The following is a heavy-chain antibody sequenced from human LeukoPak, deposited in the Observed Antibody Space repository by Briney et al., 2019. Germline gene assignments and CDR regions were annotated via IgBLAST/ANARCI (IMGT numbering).Heavy chain of an antibody. D-gene: IGHD3-10*01. V-gene: IGHV4-38-2*02. CDR1: GYSISSGYY. Sequence: PSETLSLTCTVSGYSISSGYYWGWIRQPPGKGLEWIGIIYHSGSTYYNPSLKSRVTISVDTSKDQFSLKLNSVTAADTAVYYCARGLWFGAYYFDYWGQGTLVTVSS. CDR3: ARGLWFGAYYFDY. J-gene: IGHJ4*02. CDR2: IYHSGST.